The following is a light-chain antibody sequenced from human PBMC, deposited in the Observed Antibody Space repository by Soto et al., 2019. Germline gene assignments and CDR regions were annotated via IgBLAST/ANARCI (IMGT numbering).Light chain of an antibody. CDR3: QQYDDFPPLT. CDR1: QDIRNY. J-gene: IGKJ4*01. V-gene: IGKV1-33*01. Sequence: DIQMTQSPSSLSASVGDRVTITCQASQDIRNYLNWYQQKPGKAPKLLIHDASGLEAGVPSRFSGSGSGTHFTFTIRSLQPEDIATYYCQQYDDFPPLTFGGGTKVEIK. CDR2: DAS.